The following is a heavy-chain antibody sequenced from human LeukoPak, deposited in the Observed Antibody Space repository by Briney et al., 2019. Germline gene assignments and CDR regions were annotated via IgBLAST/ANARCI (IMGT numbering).Heavy chain of an antibody. CDR2: INPSGGST. V-gene: IGHV1-46*03. J-gene: IGHJ5*02. Sequence: ASVKVPCKASGYTFTSYYMHWVRQAPGQGLEWMGIINPSGGSTSYAQKFQGRVTMTRDTSTSTVYMELSSLRSEDTAVYYCAKSSPHGSGSYYNAYNWFDPWGQGTLVTVSS. CDR3: AKSSPHGSGSYYNAYNWFDP. D-gene: IGHD3-10*01. CDR1: GYTFTSYY.